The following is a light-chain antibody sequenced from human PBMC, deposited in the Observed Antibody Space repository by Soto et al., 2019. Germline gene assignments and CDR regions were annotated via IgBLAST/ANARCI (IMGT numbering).Light chain of an antibody. CDR2: GAS. CDR3: QQYDNWPWT. V-gene: IGKV3-15*01. CDR1: QSISDT. J-gene: IGKJ1*01. Sequence: EIVMTQSPATLSVSPGGRATLSCRASQSISDTLAWYQQKPGQAPRLLIHGASTRAPGFPARFSGSGYGTDFTLTISRLQSEDFAVYYCQQYDNWPWTFGQGTNVEIK.